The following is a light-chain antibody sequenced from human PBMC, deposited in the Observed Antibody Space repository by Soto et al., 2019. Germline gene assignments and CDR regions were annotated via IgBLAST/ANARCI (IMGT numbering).Light chain of an antibody. CDR3: QQYNNWPRT. V-gene: IGKV3-15*01. Sequence: EVVMTQSPDTLSVSPGETATLSCGASQSVSSNLAWYQQKLGQAPRLLIYGASTRATGISARFSGSGSGTEFTLTITSLQSEDFAIYYCQQYNNWPRTFGQGTKVDIK. J-gene: IGKJ1*01. CDR2: GAS. CDR1: QSVSSN.